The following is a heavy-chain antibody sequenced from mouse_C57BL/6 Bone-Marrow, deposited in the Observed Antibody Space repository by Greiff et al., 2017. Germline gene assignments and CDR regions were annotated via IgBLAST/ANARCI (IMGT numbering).Heavy chain of an antibody. J-gene: IGHJ1*03. CDR1: GFSLTSYG. Sequence: VQLMESGPGLVQPSQSLSITCTVSGFSLTSYGVHWVRQSPGKGLEWLGVIWSGGSTDYNAAFISRLSISKDNSKSQVFFKMNSLQADDTAIYYCARKGVTTVVGDCDVWGTGTTVTVSS. CDR2: IWSGGST. V-gene: IGHV2-2*01. D-gene: IGHD1-1*01. CDR3: ARKGVTTVVGDCDV.